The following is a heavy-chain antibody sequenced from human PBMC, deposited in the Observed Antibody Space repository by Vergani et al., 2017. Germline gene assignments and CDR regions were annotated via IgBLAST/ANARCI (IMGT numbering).Heavy chain of an antibody. CDR1: GGSFSGYY. CDR2: INHSGST. D-gene: IGHD3-16*01. J-gene: IGHJ4*02. CDR3: ARSGGALGFDY. Sequence: QVQLQQWGAGLLKPSETLSLTCAVYGGSFSGYYWSWIRQPPGKGLEWIGEINHSGSTNYNPSLKSRVTISVDTSKNQFSLKRSSVTAADTAVSYCARSGGALGFDYWGQGTLVTVSS. V-gene: IGHV4-34*01.